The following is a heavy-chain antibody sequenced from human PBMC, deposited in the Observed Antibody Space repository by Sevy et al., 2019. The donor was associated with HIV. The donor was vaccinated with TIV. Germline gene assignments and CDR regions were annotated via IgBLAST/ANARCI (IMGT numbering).Heavy chain of an antibody. CDR1: GYTFTSYG. CDR3: ARALPPVPSYYYYYMDV. V-gene: IGHV1-18*04. J-gene: IGHJ6*03. CDR2: ISAYNGNT. D-gene: IGHD2-2*01. Sequence: ASVKVSCKASGYTFTSYGISWVRQAPGQGLEWMGWISAYNGNTNYSQKLQGRVTMTTDTSTSTACMELRSLRSDDTAVYYCARALPPVPSYYYYYMDVWGKGTTVTVSS.